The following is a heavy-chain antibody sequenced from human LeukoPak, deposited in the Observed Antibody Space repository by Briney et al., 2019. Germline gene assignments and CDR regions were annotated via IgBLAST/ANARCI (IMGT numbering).Heavy chain of an antibody. CDR2: INPNSGGT. D-gene: IGHD2-2*01. V-gene: IGHV1-2*02. CDR3: AREQREYQLLWIDY. J-gene: IGHJ4*02. CDR1: GYTFTGYY. Sequence: ASVKVSCKASGYTFTGYYMHWVRQAPGQGLEWMGWINPNSGGTNYAQKFQGRVTMTRDTSISTAYMELSRLRSDDTAVYYCAREQREYQLLWIDYWGQGTLVTLSS.